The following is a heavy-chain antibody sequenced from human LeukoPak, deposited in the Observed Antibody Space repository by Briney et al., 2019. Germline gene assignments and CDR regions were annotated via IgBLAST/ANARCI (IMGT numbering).Heavy chain of an antibody. CDR2: IYHSGST. CDR1: GGSISSGGYS. Sequence: SQTLSLTCAVSGGSISSGGYSWGWIRQPPGKGLEWIGYIYHSGSTYYNPSLKSRVTISVDRSKNQFSLKLSSVTAADTAVYYCARGGLIHYFDYWGQGTLVTVSS. J-gene: IGHJ4*02. CDR3: ARGGLIHYFDY. V-gene: IGHV4-30-2*01.